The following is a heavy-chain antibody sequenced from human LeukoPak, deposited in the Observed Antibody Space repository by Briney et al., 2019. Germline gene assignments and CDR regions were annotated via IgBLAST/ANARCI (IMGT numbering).Heavy chain of an antibody. CDR2: VYYSWST. CDR1: GGSIRGSSDY. V-gene: IGHV4-39*01. D-gene: IGHD1-26*01. Sequence: SETLSLTCTVSGGSIRGSSDYWGWIRQSPGKGLEWIGSVYYSWSTYYNPSLKGRVSISVDTSKNQFHVRLTSVTAADTAVYYCARNESVLGTTGLNDFFDDWGQGTLVTVSS. CDR3: ARNESVLGTTGLNDFFDD. J-gene: IGHJ4*02.